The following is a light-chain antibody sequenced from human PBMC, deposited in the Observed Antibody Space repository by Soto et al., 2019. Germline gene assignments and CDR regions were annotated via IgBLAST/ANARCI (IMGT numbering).Light chain of an antibody. Sequence: IHLTQFPSSLSASLEDIVAITCRASQGVSSHLAWHQQKPGKAPKLLIYEVSTLQSGVPSRFSGSGSGTDFTLTISSLQPEDFATYYCQHLNSYPITFGQGTRLEIK. CDR1: QGVSSH. V-gene: IGKV1-9*01. CDR3: QHLNSYPIT. CDR2: EVS. J-gene: IGKJ5*01.